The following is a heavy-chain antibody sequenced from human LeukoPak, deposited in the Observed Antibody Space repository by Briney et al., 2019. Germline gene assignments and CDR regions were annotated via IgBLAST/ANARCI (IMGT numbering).Heavy chain of an antibody. CDR1: GFTFSNAW. CDR3: TTSLTSGYFIDN. J-gene: IGHJ4*02. Sequence: GGSLRLSCAASGFTFSNAWMSCVRQAPGKGLEWVGRIKSKIDGGTIDYAAPVKGRFTISRDDSKNTMYLQMNSLKIEDTAVYYCTTSLTSGYFIDNWGQGTLVTVSS. D-gene: IGHD3-22*01. V-gene: IGHV3-15*01. CDR2: IKSKIDGGTI.